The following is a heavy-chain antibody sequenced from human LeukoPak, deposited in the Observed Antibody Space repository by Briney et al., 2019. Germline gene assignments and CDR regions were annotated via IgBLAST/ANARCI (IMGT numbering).Heavy chain of an antibody. CDR3: ARDRWLQSQRYFDY. Sequence: GGSLRLSCAASGFTFSSYWMSWVRQAPGKGLEWVANIKQDGTEQYYVDSVKGRFSISRDNAKNSLYLQMNSLRAEDTAVYYCARDRWLQSQRYFDYWGQGTLVTVSS. CDR2: IKQDGTEQ. CDR1: GFTFSSYW. D-gene: IGHD5-24*01. J-gene: IGHJ4*02. V-gene: IGHV3-7*01.